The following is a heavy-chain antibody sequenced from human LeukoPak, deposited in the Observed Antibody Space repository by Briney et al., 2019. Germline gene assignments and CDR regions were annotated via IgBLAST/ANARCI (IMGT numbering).Heavy chain of an antibody. CDR3: ARAYCGDDCSFDY. J-gene: IGHJ4*02. V-gene: IGHV1-18*01. Sequence: ASVKVSCKASGYTFTSYGISWVRQAPRQGLEWMGWISAYSGNTNYAQNLQGRVTMTTDTSTSTAYMELRSLRSDDTAVYYCARAYCGDDCSFDYWGQGTLVTVSS. D-gene: IGHD2-21*02. CDR2: ISAYSGNT. CDR1: GYTFTSYG.